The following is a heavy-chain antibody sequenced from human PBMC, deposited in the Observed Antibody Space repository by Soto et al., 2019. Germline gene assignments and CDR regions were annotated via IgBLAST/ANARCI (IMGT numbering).Heavy chain of an antibody. CDR1: GGTFSSYA. V-gene: IGHV1-69*13. J-gene: IGHJ6*02. D-gene: IGHD2-8*01. Sequence: ASVKVSCKASGGTFSSYAISWVRRAPGQGLEWMGGIIPIFGTANYAQKFQGRVTITADESTSTAYMELSSLRSEDTAVYYCARDCTNGVCYPVSYGMDVWGQGTTVTVSS. CDR2: IIPIFGTA. CDR3: ARDCTNGVCYPVSYGMDV.